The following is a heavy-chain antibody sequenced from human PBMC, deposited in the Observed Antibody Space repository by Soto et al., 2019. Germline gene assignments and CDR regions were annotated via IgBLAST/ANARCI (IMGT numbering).Heavy chain of an antibody. CDR3: ARFVPSSDGSCALDY. J-gene: IGHJ4*02. V-gene: IGHV4-59*12. CDR2: IYYTGST. Sequence: QVQLQESGPGLVKPSETLSLTCTVSGGSISSYYRSWIRQPPGKGQEWIGYIYYTGSTNYNPSLKSRVTISVDTSKNQFSLKLTSVTAADTAVYYCARFVPSSDGSCALDYWGQGTLVTVSS. D-gene: IGHD2-15*01. CDR1: GGSISSYY.